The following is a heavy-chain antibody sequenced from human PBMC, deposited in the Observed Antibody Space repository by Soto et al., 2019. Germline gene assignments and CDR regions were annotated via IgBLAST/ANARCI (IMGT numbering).Heavy chain of an antibody. Sequence: GGSLRLSCAASGFTFSSYAMHWVRQAPGKGLEWVAVISYDGSNKYYADSVKGRFTISRDNSKNTLYLQMNSLRAEDTAVYYCAKESMRYYFDYWGQGTLVTVSS. V-gene: IGHV3-30*04. CDR3: AKESMRYYFDY. CDR1: GFTFSSYA. CDR2: ISYDGSNK. J-gene: IGHJ4*02.